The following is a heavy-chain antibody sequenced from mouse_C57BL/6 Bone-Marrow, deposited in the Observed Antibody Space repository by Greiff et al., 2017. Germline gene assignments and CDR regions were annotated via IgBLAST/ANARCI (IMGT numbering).Heavy chain of an antibody. CDR2: IDPENGDT. D-gene: IGHD1-1*01. CDR3: TTHYYGSIYYAMDY. CDR1: GFNIKDDY. J-gene: IGHJ4*01. Sequence: VQLKESGAALVRPGASVKLSCTASGFNIKDDYMHWVKQRPEQGLEWIGWIDPENGDTESASKFQGMATITADTSSNTAYLQLSSLTSEDTAVYYCTTHYYGSIYYAMDYWGQGTSVTVSS. V-gene: IGHV14-4*01.